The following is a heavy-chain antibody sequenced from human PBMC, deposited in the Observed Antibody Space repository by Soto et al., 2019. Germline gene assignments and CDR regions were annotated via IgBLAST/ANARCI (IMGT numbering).Heavy chain of an antibody. Sequence: SGTLSITCAVCGGAFSGYYWSWIRQPPGKGLEWIGEINHSGSTNYNPSLKSRVTISVDTSRNQFSLKLSSVTAADTAVYYCARGPRGYSYGYFDYWGQGTLVTVSS. CDR2: INHSGST. D-gene: IGHD5-18*01. J-gene: IGHJ4*02. V-gene: IGHV4-34*01. CDR1: GGAFSGYY. CDR3: ARGPRGYSYGYFDY.